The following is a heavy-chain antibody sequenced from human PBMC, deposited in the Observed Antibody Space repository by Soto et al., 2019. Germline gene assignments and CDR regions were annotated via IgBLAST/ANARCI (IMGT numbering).Heavy chain of an antibody. CDR2: IIPIFGTA. V-gene: IGHV1-69*13. CDR1: GGTFSSYA. CDR3: AREVAYYYGMDV. Sequence: ASVKVSCKASGGTFSSYAISWVRQAPGQGLEWMGGIIPIFGTANYAQKFQGRVTITADESTSTAYMELSSLRSEDTAVYYCAREVAYYYGMDVWRQGTTVTVSS. D-gene: IGHD5-12*01. J-gene: IGHJ6*02.